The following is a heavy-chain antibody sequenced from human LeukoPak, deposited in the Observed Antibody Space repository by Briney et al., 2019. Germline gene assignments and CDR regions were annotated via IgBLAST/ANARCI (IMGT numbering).Heavy chain of an antibody. V-gene: IGHV1-24*01. CDR2: FDPEDGET. D-gene: IGHD3-10*01. CDR3: ATNPLYGSGGPLYYYYYMDV. CDR1: GYTLTELS. Sequence: ASVKVSCKVSGYTLTELSMHWVRQVPGKGLEWMGGFDPEDGETIYAQKFQGRVTMTEDTSTDTAYMELSSLRSEDTAVYYCATNPLYGSGGPLYYYYYMDVWGKGTTVTVSS. J-gene: IGHJ6*03.